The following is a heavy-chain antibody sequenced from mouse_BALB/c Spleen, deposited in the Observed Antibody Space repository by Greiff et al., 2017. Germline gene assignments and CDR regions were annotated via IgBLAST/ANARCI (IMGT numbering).Heavy chain of an antibody. CDR1: GYTFTDYV. V-gene: IGHV1-77*01. CDR3: ARGVRSYWYFDV. CDR2: IYPGSGST. D-gene: IGHD2-14*01. J-gene: IGHJ1*01. Sequence: QVQLQQSGPELVKPGASVKMSCKASGYTFTDYVISWVKQRTGQGLEWIGEIYPGSGSTYYNEKFKGKATLTADKSSNTAYMQLSSLTSEDSAVYFCARGVRSYWYFDVWGAGTTVTVSS.